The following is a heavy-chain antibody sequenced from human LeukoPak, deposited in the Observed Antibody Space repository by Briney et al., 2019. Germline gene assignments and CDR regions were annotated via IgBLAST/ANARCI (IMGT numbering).Heavy chain of an antibody. Sequence: PGGSLRLSCAASGFTFSDYYMSWIRQAPGKGLEWVSYISSSGSTIYYADSVKGRFTISRDNAKNSLYLQMNSLRAEDTAVYYCARDFPPQTQYNYDSSGYTYWGQGTLVTVSS. CDR2: ISSSGSTI. CDR1: GFTFSDYY. J-gene: IGHJ4*02. D-gene: IGHD3-22*01. CDR3: ARDFPPQTQYNYDSSGYTY. V-gene: IGHV3-11*01.